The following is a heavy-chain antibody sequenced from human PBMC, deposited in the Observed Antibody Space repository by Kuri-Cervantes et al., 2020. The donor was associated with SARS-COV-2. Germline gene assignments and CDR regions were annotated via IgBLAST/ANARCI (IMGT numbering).Heavy chain of an antibody. V-gene: IGHV4-59*12. D-gene: IGHD6-19*01. Sequence: SETLSLTCTVSGCSISSYYWSWIRQPPGKGLEWIGYIYYSGSTNYNPSLKSRVTISVDTSKNQFSLKLSSVTAADTAVYYCARSGRKGIAVAGLRGYYFDYWGQGTLVTVSS. CDR1: GCSISSYY. CDR2: IYYSGST. CDR3: ARSGRKGIAVAGLRGYYFDY. J-gene: IGHJ4*02.